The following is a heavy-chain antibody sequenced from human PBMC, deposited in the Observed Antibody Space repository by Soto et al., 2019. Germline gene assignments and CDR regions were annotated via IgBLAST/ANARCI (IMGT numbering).Heavy chain of an antibody. CDR1: GFTFSSYW. D-gene: IGHD1-26*01. CDR2: IKQDGTEI. Sequence: GSLRLSCVASGFTFSSYWTSWVRQAPGGGLEWVANIKQDGTEIHYVGSVKGRFTIFRDNAKKSLYLQMNSLRAEDTAVYFCASYSGSYFPVGHDRWGQGTLVTVSS. CDR3: ASYSGSYFPVGHDR. J-gene: IGHJ5*02. V-gene: IGHV3-7*01.